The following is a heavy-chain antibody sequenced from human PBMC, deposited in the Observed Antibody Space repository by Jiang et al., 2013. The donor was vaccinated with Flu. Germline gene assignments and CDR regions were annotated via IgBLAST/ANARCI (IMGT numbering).Heavy chain of an antibody. CDR1: SGTFY. J-gene: IGHJ6*02. V-gene: IGHV4-61*01. Sequence: SGTFYWTWMRQPPGKGLEWIGYLYNSGITEYNPSLNSRVTISVDTSKNQFSLKLSSVTAADTAVYYCARARGHYYGLDVWGQGTTVTVSS. D-gene: IGHD5-12*01. CDR3: ARARGHYYGLDV. CDR2: LYNSGIT.